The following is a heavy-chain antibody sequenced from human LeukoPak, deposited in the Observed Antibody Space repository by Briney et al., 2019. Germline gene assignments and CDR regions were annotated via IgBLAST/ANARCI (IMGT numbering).Heavy chain of an antibody. Sequence: PSETLSLTCAVYGGSFSGYYWSWIRQPPGKGLEWIGEINHSGSTNYNPSLKSRVTISVDTSKNQFSLKLSSVTAADTAVYYCARLRRANWNHNLPTRYYYGMDVWGQGTTVTVSS. D-gene: IGHD1-14*01. CDR3: ARLRRANWNHNLPTRYYYGMDV. J-gene: IGHJ6*02. V-gene: IGHV4-34*01. CDR1: GGSFSGYY. CDR2: INHSGST.